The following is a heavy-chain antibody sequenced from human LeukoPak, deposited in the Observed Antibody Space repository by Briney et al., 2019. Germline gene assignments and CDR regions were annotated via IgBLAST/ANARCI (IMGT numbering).Heavy chain of an antibody. D-gene: IGHD3-10*01. Sequence: XXQAPGXXXXXXXXINPNSGGTNYAQKFQGRVTMTRDTSISTAYMELSRLRSDGTAVYYCARDTTITMVRGVTVDYWGQGTLVTVSS. CDR2: INPNSGGT. J-gene: IGHJ4*02. CDR3: ARDTTITMVRGVTVDY. V-gene: IGHV1-2*02.